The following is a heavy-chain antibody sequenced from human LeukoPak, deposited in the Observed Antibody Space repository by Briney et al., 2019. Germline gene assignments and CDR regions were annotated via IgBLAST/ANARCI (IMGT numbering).Heavy chain of an antibody. Sequence: GGSLRLSCSASGFTFSSYPMHWVRQAPGKGLEYVSSISTDGGSTYYADSVKGRFTISRDNSKNTLYLQMNSLRAEDTAVYYCARGGEFEAFDIWGQGTMVTVSS. J-gene: IGHJ3*02. V-gene: IGHV3-64*04. CDR2: ISTDGGST. D-gene: IGHD3-16*01. CDR3: ARGGEFEAFDI. CDR1: GFTFSSYP.